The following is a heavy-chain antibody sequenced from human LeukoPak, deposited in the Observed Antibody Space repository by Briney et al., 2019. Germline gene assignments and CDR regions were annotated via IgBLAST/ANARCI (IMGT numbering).Heavy chain of an antibody. V-gene: IGHV3-30*02. J-gene: IGHJ6*03. CDR1: GFTFSSYG. D-gene: IGHD3-16*01. CDR2: IRYDGSNK. Sequence: GGSLRLSCAASGFTFSSYGMHWVRQAPGKGLEWVAFIRYDGSNKYYADSVKGRLTISRDNSKNTLYLQMNSLRAEDTAVYYCAKDYAVGYYYYYYYMDVWGKGTTVTVSS. CDR3: AKDYAVGYYYYYYYMDV.